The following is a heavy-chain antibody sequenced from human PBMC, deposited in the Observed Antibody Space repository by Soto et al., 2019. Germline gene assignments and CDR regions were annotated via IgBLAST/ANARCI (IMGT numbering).Heavy chain of an antibody. CDR2: ISGSGIST. CDR1: GFTFSSYA. D-gene: IGHD6-19*01. Sequence: GGSLRLSCAASGFTFSSYAMSWVRQAPGKGLEWVSAISGSGISTYYADSVKGRFTISRDNSKNTLYLQMNSLRAEDTAVYYCAKGVPGIAVAGTGYFQHWGQGTLVTVSS. V-gene: IGHV3-23*01. J-gene: IGHJ1*01. CDR3: AKGVPGIAVAGTGYFQH.